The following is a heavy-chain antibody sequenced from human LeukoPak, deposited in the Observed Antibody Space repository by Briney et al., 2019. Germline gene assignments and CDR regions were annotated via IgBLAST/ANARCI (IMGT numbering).Heavy chain of an antibody. CDR1: GYTFTSYG. D-gene: IGHD4-17*01. V-gene: IGHV1-18*01. CDR3: AREHGDLFYMDV. CDR2: ISAYNGNT. Sequence: GASVKVSCKASGYTFTSYGISWVRQAPGQGLEWMGWISAYNGNTNYAQKLQGRVTMTTDTSTSTVYMELSSLRSEDTAVYYCAREHGDLFYMDVWGKGTTVTVSS. J-gene: IGHJ6*03.